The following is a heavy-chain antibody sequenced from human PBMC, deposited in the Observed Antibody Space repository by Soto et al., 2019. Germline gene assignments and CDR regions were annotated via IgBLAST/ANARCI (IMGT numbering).Heavy chain of an antibody. CDR2: INANNGGA. J-gene: IGHJ5*02. CDR3: AREGGSETLQPSYNWFDT. D-gene: IGHD6-25*01. CDR1: GYTFTDYH. Sequence: VQLVQSGAEVEKPGASVKVSCKASGYTFTDYHIHWVRQAPGQGLEFMGWINANNGGAGSAQQFQGRVTVTRDTSITTVYMELSNLRSDDTAVYYCAREGGSETLQPSYNWFDTWGQGTLVTVSS. V-gene: IGHV1-2*02.